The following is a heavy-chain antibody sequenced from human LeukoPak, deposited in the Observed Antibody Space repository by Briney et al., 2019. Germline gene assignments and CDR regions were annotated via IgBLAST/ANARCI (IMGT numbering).Heavy chain of an antibody. CDR3: ARDDGAGGPFDY. CDR2: IYSGGST. Sequence: GGSLRLSCAASGFTFSDYGMNWVRQAPGKGLEWVSIIYSGGSTYYAESVKGRFTISRDNPKNTLYLQMNSLRAEDTAVYYCARDDGAGGPFDYWGQGTLVSVSS. V-gene: IGHV3-66*01. D-gene: IGHD3-10*01. CDR1: GFTFSDYG. J-gene: IGHJ4*02.